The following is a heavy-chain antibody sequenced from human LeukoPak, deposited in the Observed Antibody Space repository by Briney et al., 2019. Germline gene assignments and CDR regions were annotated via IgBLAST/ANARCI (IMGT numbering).Heavy chain of an antibody. D-gene: IGHD4-17*01. J-gene: IGHJ3*02. CDR1: GFTFSSYS. V-gene: IGHV3-48*04. CDR3: ARETATVMDAFDI. Sequence: GGSLRLSCAASGFTFSSYSMNWVRQAPGKGLEWVSYISSSSSTIYYADSVKGRFTISRDNAKNSLYLQMNSLRAEDTAVYYCARETATVMDAFDIWGQGTMVTVSS. CDR2: ISSSSSTI.